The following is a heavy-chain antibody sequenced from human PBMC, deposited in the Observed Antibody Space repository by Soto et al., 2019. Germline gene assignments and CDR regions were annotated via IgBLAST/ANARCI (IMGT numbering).Heavy chain of an antibody. CDR2: IYYSGST. V-gene: IGHV4-59*01. CDR1: GGSISSYY. CDR3: AVAVAGAFDI. Sequence: SETLSLTCTVSGGSISSYYWSWIRQPPGKGLEWIGYIYYSGSTNYNPSLKSRVTISVDTSKNQFSLKLSSVTAADTAVYYCAVAVAGAFDIWGQGTMVTVSS. D-gene: IGHD6-19*01. J-gene: IGHJ3*02.